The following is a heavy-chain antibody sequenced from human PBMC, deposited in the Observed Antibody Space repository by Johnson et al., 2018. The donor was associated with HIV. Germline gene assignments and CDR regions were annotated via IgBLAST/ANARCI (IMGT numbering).Heavy chain of an antibody. J-gene: IGHJ3*01. CDR1: GFTVSSNY. CDR2: IYSGGST. Sequence: VQLVESGGGLVQPGGSLRLSCAASGFTVSSNYMTWVRQAPGKGLEWVSVIYSGGSTYYADSVKGRFTISRDNSKNTLYLQMNSLRAEDTAVDYCAKGSSSWPNDAFEFWGQGTMVTVSS. D-gene: IGHD6-13*01. V-gene: IGHV3-66*01. CDR3: AKGSSSWPNDAFEF.